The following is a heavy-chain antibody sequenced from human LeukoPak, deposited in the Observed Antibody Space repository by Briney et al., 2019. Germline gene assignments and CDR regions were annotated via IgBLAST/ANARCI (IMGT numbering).Heavy chain of an antibody. Sequence: ASVKVSCKASGYSFTSFEINWVRQATGQGLEWMGWMNPNSGNTGYAQKVQGRVTMTRDTSISTAYMELYSLRSEGTAVYYCARGGFPAATWGQGTLVTVSS. V-gene: IGHV1-8*01. CDR3: ARGGFPAAT. CDR1: GYSFTSFE. CDR2: MNPNSGNT. D-gene: IGHD2-2*01. J-gene: IGHJ5*02.